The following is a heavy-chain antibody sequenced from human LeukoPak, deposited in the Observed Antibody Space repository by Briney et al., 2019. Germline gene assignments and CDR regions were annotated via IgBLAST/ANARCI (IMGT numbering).Heavy chain of an antibody. CDR3: ARRSIYDILTGYFDY. CDR1: GFTFSSYA. CDR2: ISSNGGST. V-gene: IGHV3-64*01. D-gene: IGHD3-9*01. Sequence: GGSLRLSCAASGFTFSSYAMHWVRQAPGKGLEYVSAISSNGGSTYYASSVKGRFTISRDNSKNTLYLQMGSLRAEDMAVYYCARRSIYDILTGYFDYWGQGTLVTVSS. J-gene: IGHJ4*02.